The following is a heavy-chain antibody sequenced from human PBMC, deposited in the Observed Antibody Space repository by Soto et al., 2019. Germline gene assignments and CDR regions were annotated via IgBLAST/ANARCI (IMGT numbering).Heavy chain of an antibody. J-gene: IGHJ5*02. CDR1: GGSISSGGYY. Sequence: QVQLQESGPGLVKPSQTLSLTCTVSGGSISSGGYYWSWIRQHPGKGLEWIGYIYYSGSTYYNPSLKSRVTISVDTSKNQFSLKLSSVTAADTAVYYCAKGGPFLGYCSSTSCPMRLNWFDPWGQGTLVTVSS. V-gene: IGHV4-31*03. D-gene: IGHD2-2*01. CDR2: IYYSGST. CDR3: AKGGPFLGYCSSTSCPMRLNWFDP.